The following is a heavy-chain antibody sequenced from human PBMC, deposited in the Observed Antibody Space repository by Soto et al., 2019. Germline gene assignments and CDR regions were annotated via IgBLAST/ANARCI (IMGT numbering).Heavy chain of an antibody. Sequence: QVQLVQSGDEVRKPGSSVKVSCKASGYIFVNYGIAWVRQAPGQGLEWMGWISPYSGNTHYASKVQGRLTMTTDTYSFAAYMDLGRLTSGDTAVYYCAMVDNYVTPTPQDVWGQGTTVTLSS. D-gene: IGHD3-16*01. J-gene: IGHJ6*02. V-gene: IGHV1-18*01. CDR2: ISPYSGNT. CDR1: GYIFVNYG. CDR3: AMVDNYVTPTPQDV.